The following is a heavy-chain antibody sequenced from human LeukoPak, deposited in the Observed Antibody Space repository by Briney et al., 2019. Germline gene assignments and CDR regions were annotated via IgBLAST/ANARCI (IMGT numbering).Heavy chain of an antibody. CDR3: ANLGSGSQSSFDY. V-gene: IGHV3-23*01. D-gene: IGHD3-10*01. J-gene: IGHJ4*02. CDR1: GFSFSSYA. CDR2: ISGSGDST. Sequence: GGSLRLSCAASGFSFSSYAMSWVRQAPGKGLEWVSAISGSGDSTYCADSVKGRFTISGDNSKNTLYLQMNSLRAEDTAVYYCANLGSGSQSSFDYWGQGTLVTVSS.